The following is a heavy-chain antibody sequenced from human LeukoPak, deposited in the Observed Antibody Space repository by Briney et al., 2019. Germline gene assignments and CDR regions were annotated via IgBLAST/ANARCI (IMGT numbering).Heavy chain of an antibody. V-gene: IGHV1-3*01. CDR2: INAGNGNT. CDR3: ARGISVTLLGYNWFDP. D-gene: IGHD4-17*01. Sequence: GASVKVSCKASGYTFTNYDINWVRQAPGQRLEWMGWINAGNGNTKYSQKFQGRVTITRDTSASTAYMELSSLRSEDTAAYYCARGISVTLLGYNWFDPWGQGTLVTVSS. CDR1: GYTFTNYD. J-gene: IGHJ5*02.